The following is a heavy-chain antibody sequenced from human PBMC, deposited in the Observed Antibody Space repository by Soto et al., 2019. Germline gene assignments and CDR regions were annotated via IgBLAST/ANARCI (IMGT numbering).Heavy chain of an antibody. D-gene: IGHD3-10*01. Sequence: PGGSLRLSCVASGLTFGSRAMSRVRQAPGEGLQWVATITDNGGDAKYADSVRGRFVISRDNSKKTLYLQMTSLTAEDSAMYFCARGSTESYPGSRIFDFWGRGTLVTVSS. J-gene: IGHJ4*02. CDR1: GLTFGSRA. V-gene: IGHV3-23*01. CDR2: ITDNGGDA. CDR3: ARGSTESYPGSRIFDF.